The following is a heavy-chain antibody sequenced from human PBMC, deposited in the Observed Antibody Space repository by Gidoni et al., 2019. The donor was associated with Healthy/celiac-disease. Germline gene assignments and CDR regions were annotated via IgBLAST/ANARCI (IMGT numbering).Heavy chain of an antibody. Sequence: QVQLVQSGAEVKKPGASVKVSCNASGYTFTRYYMHWVRQAPGQGLEWMGIINPSGGSTSYEQKFQGRVTMTRDTSTSTVYMELSSLRSEDTAVYYCAREANYYDKPHAFDIWGQGTMVTVSS. D-gene: IGHD3-22*01. J-gene: IGHJ3*02. CDR2: INPSGGST. V-gene: IGHV1-46*01. CDR1: GYTFTRYY. CDR3: AREANYYDKPHAFDI.